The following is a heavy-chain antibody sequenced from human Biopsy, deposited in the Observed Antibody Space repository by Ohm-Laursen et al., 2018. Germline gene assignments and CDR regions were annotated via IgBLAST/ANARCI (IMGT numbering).Heavy chain of an antibody. CDR3: ARGLSSGWYGYFDV. D-gene: IGHD6-19*01. V-gene: IGHV3-33*04. Sequence: SLRLSCTASGFTFGHYDMHWVRQAPGQGLEWISLIWYDGTNEDYADSVKGRFTISRDNSKNTLYLQINTLTLEDTAFYYCARGLSSGWYGYFDVWGRGTLVTVSS. CDR1: GFTFGHYD. J-gene: IGHJ2*01. CDR2: IWYDGTNE.